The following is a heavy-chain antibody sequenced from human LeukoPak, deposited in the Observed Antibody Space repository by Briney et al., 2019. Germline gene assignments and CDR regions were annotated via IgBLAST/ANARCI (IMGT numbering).Heavy chain of an antibody. CDR2: INHSGST. CDR3: ARGRSFCSSTSCYASYYYYYMDV. J-gene: IGHJ6*03. CDR1: GGSISGYY. V-gene: IGHV4-34*01. D-gene: IGHD2-2*01. Sequence: TSETLSLTCTVSGGSISGYYWSWIRQPPGKGLEWIGEINHSGSTNYNPSLKSRVTISVDTSKNQFSLKLSSVTAADTAVYYCARGRSFCSSTSCYASYYYYYMDVWGKGTTVTVSS.